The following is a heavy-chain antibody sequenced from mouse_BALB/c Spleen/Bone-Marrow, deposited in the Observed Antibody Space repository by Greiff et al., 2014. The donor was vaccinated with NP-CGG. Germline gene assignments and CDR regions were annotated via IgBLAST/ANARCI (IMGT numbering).Heavy chain of an antibody. CDR1: GYTFTSYW. Sequence: DLVKPGASVELSCKASGYTFTSYWINWIKQRPGQGLEWIGRIAPGSGSTYYDEMFKGKATLTVDTSSSTAYIQLSSLSSEDSAVYFCARSYCGRAMDYWGQGTSVTVSS. V-gene: IGHV1S41*01. CDR3: ARSYCGRAMDY. J-gene: IGHJ4*01. CDR2: IAPGSGST. D-gene: IGHD1-1*01.